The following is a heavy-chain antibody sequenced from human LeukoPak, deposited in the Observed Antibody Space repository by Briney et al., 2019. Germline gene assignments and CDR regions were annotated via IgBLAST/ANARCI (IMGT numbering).Heavy chain of an antibody. CDR1: GFTFSSYW. CDR2: IKQDGSEK. V-gene: IGHV3-7*01. J-gene: IGHJ5*02. D-gene: IGHD6-19*01. CDR3: ARDSSGWYHWFDP. Sequence: GSLRLSCAASGFTFSSYWMSWVRQAPGKGLEWVANIKQDGSEKYYVDSVKGRFTISRDNAKNSLYLQMNSLRAEDTAVYYCARDSSGWYHWFDPWGQGTLVTVSS.